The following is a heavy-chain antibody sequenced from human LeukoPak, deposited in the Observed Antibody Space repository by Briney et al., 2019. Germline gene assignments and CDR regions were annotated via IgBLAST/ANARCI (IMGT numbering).Heavy chain of an antibody. J-gene: IGHJ6*03. CDR1: GFTFSSYA. Sequence: AGGSLRLSCPASGFTFSSYAMSWDRQPPGKGLEWVTAISGSGGSTYYADSGKGRFTISRDNSKNTLYLQMNSLRAEDTAVYYCAKSPLLQDYSLYYYYYMDVWGKGTTVTVSS. D-gene: IGHD4-11*01. CDR3: AKSPLLQDYSLYYYYYMDV. CDR2: ISGSGGST. V-gene: IGHV3-23*01.